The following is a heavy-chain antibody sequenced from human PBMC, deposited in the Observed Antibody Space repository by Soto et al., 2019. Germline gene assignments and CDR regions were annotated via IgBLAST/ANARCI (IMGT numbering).Heavy chain of an antibody. Sequence: ASVKVSCKASGYTFTSYAMHWVRQAPGQRLEWMGWINVGNGNTKYSQKFQGRVTITRDTSASTAYMELSSLRPDDTAMYYCARDGVSSTEYTWNYGTYFDYWGQGALVTVSS. CDR1: GYTFTSYA. CDR2: INVGNGNT. D-gene: IGHD1-7*01. CDR3: ARDGVSSTEYTWNYGTYFDY. J-gene: IGHJ4*02. V-gene: IGHV1-3*01.